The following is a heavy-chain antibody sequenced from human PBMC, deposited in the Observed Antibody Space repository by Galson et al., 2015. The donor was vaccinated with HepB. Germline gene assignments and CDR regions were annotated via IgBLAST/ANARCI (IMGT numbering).Heavy chain of an antibody. CDR2: IYYSGST. Sequence: ETLSLTCTVSGGSISSSSYYWGWIRQPPGKGLEWIGSIYYSGSTYYNPSLKSRVTISVDTSKNQFSLKLSSVTAADTAVYYCARHGSTTVVPFDYWGQGTLVTVSS. J-gene: IGHJ4*02. V-gene: IGHV4-39*01. D-gene: IGHD4-23*01. CDR3: ARHGSTTVVPFDY. CDR1: GGSISSSSYY.